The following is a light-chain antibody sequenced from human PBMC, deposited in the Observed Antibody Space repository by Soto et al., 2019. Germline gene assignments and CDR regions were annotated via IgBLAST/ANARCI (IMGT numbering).Light chain of an antibody. V-gene: IGLV2-11*01. J-gene: IGLJ1*01. CDR2: DVS. CDR3: CSYAGSYRGV. Sequence: QSALTQPRSVSGSPGQSVTISCTGTSSDVGGYNYVSWYQQHPGKAPKLMIDDVSKRPSGVPDRFSGSKSGNTASLTISGLQAEDEADYYCCSYAGSYRGVFGTGTKVTVL. CDR1: SSDVGGYNY.